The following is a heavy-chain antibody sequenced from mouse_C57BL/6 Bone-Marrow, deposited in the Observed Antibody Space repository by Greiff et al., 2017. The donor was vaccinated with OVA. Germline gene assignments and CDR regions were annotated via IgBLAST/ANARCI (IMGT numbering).Heavy chain of an antibody. CDR2: IYPRSGNT. V-gene: IGHV1-81*01. J-gene: IGHJ1*03. CDR3: ARSLLYYYGSSYWYFDV. CDR1: GYTFTSYG. D-gene: IGHD1-1*01. Sequence: VQRVESGAELARPGASVKLSCKASGYTFTSYGISWVKQRTGQGLEWIGEIYPRSGNTYYNEKFKGKATLTADKSSSTAYMELRSLTSEDSAVYFCARSLLYYYGSSYWYFDVWAQGPRSPSPQ.